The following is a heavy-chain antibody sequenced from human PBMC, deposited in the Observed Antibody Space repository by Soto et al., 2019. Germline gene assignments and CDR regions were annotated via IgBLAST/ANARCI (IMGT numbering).Heavy chain of an antibody. Sequence: ASVKVSCKASGYTFTSYGISWVRQAPGQGLEWMGWISAYNGNTNYAQKLQGRVTMTTDTSTSTAYMELRSLRSDDTAVYYCARERAVAGPRGDFDYWGQGTLVTVSS. CDR1: GYTFTSYG. CDR2: ISAYNGNT. D-gene: IGHD6-19*01. CDR3: ARERAVAGPRGDFDY. V-gene: IGHV1-18*01. J-gene: IGHJ4*02.